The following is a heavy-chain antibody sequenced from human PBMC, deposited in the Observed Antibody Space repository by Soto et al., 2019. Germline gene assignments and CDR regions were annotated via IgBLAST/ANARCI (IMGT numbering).Heavy chain of an antibody. CDR3: AGDRVFGVVIVDY. Sequence: EVQLLESGGGLVQPGGSLRLSCAASGFTFSSYAMSWVRQAPGKGLEWVSAISGSGGSTYYADSVKGRFTISRDNSKNTLYLQMNSLRAEDMAVYYCAGDRVFGVVIVDYWGQGTLVSVSS. J-gene: IGHJ4*02. CDR1: GFTFSSYA. D-gene: IGHD3-3*01. V-gene: IGHV3-23*01. CDR2: ISGSGGST.